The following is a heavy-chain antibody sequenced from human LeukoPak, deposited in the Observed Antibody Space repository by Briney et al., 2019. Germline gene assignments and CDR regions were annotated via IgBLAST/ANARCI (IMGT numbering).Heavy chain of an antibody. CDR1: GYTFTSYY. J-gene: IGHJ1*01. Sequence: GASVKVSCKASGYTFTSYYMHWVRQAPGQGLEWMGIINSSGGSTSYAQKFQGRVTMTRDTYTSTVYMELSSLRSEDTAVYYCARAGFEFGYFQHWGQGTLVTVSS. D-gene: IGHD3-10*01. V-gene: IGHV1-46*01. CDR3: ARAGFEFGYFQH. CDR2: INSSGGST.